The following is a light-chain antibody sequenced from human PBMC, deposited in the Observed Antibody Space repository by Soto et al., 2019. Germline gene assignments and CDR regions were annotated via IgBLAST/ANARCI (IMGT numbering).Light chain of an antibody. Sequence: QSALTQPASVSGSPGQSITISCTGTSSDVGDYNYVSWYQQHPGKAPKLMIYDVSNQPSGVSDRFSGSKSGNTASLTISGLQAEDEADYYCSSYTTTSTPSFGGGTQLTVL. J-gene: IGLJ7*01. CDR1: SSDVGDYNY. CDR3: SSYTTTSTPS. V-gene: IGLV2-14*03. CDR2: DVS.